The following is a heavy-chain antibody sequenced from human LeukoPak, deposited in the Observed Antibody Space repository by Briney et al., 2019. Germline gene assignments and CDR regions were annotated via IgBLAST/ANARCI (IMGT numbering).Heavy chain of an antibody. D-gene: IGHD5-18*01. Sequence: SGGSLRLSCAASGFTFSSYAMSWVRQAPGKGLEWMANIKQDGSEKDYVDSVKGRFTIPRDNAKNSLYLQMNSLRAEDTAMYYCARGGYLYGDWSQGTLVTVSS. V-gene: IGHV3-7*05. CDR1: GFTFSSYA. CDR2: IKQDGSEK. CDR3: ARGGYLYGD. J-gene: IGHJ4*02.